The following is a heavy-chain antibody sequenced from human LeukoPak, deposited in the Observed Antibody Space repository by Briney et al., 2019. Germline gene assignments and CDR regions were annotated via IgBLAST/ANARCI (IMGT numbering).Heavy chain of an antibody. D-gene: IGHD5-12*01. CDR3: ARDMVSGYDYHYYYGMDV. J-gene: IGHJ6*02. V-gene: IGHV4-59*01. CDR2: IYYSGST. CDR1: GGSISSYY. Sequence: SETLSLTCTVSGGSISSYYWSWIRQPPGKGLEWIGYIYYSGSTSYNPSLKSRVTISVDTSKNQFSLKLSCVTAADTAVYYCARDMVSGYDYHYYYGMDVWGQGTTVTVSS.